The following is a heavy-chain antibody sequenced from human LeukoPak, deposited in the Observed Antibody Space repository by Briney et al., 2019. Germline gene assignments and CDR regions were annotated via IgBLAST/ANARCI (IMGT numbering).Heavy chain of an antibody. CDR3: ARSTVATCCGGGDY. D-gene: IGHD2-21*01. CDR2: ISYDGSNK. J-gene: IGHJ4*02. CDR1: GFTFSNYV. V-gene: IGHV3-30-3*01. Sequence: GGSLRLSCVASGFTFSNYVMNWVRQAPGKGLEWVGVISYDGSNKYYADSVKGRCTISRDNSKSTLFLLLNSLRGDDTAVYYCARSTVATCCGGGDYWGQGTLVTVSS.